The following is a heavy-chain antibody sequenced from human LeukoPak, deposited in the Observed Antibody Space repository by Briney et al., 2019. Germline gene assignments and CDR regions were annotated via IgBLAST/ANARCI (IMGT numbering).Heavy chain of an antibody. V-gene: IGHV4-34*01. Sequence: SETLSLTCAVYGGSFSGYYWSWIRQPPGKGLEWIGEINHSGSTNYNPSLKSRVTISVDTSKNQFSLKLISVTAADTAVYYCARDLAWGAFDYWGQETLVTVSS. D-gene: IGHD7-27*01. CDR1: GGSFSGYY. CDR2: INHSGST. CDR3: ARDLAWGAFDY. J-gene: IGHJ4*02.